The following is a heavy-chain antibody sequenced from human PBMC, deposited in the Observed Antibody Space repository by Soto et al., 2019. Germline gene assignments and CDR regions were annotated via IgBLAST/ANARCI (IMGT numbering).Heavy chain of an antibody. D-gene: IGHD3-3*01. CDR3: ARVANDFWSGSCYYGMDV. J-gene: IGHJ6*02. Sequence: QVQLQESGPGLVKPSETLSLTCTVSGGSVSSGSYYWSWIRQPPGKGLEWIGYIYYSGSTNYNPSLKSLVTISVDTSKIQFSLKLSSVTAADTAVYSCARVANDFWSGSCYYGMDVWGQGTTVTVSS. CDR1: GGSVSSGSYY. CDR2: IYYSGST. V-gene: IGHV4-61*01.